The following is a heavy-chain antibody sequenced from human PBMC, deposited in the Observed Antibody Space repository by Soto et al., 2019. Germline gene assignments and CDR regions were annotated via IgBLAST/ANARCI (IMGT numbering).Heavy chain of an antibody. J-gene: IGHJ4*02. CDR2: ISGSGIGT. CDR3: AKGEGGNYDY. V-gene: IGHV3-23*01. D-gene: IGHD1-26*01. CDR1: GFTFSSYA. Sequence: EVQLLESGGGLVQPGGSLRLSCAASGFTFSSYAMSWVRQAPGKGLEWVSGISGSGIGTYYADSVKGRFTISRDNSKNKLYLQMNSLTAEDTAVYYCAKGEGGNYDYWGQGTLVTVSS.